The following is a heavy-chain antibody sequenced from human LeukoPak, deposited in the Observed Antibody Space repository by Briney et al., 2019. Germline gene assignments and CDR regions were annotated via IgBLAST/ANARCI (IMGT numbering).Heavy chain of an antibody. CDR3: AKDPHTGYSFAY. J-gene: IGHJ4*02. CDR2: LSGSGGST. V-gene: IGHV3-23*01. CDR1: GFTFSSYA. D-gene: IGHD5-18*01. Sequence: GGSLRLSCVSSGFTFSSYAMSWVRQAPGKGLEWVSSLSGSGGSTYYADSVKGRFTISRDNSKNTLYLQMNSLRVEDTAVYYCAKDPHTGYSFAYWGQGTLVTVSP.